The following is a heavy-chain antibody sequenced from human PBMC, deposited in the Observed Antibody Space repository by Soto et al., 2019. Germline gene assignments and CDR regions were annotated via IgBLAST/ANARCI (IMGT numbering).Heavy chain of an antibody. CDR2: ISWNSGSI. CDR3: AKDISSWANYYYYGMDV. V-gene: IGHV3-9*01. Sequence: SLKISCAASGFTFDDYAMHWVRQAPGKGLEWVSGISWNSGSIGYADSVKGRFTISRDNAKNSLYLQMNSLRAEDTALYYCAKDISSWANYYYYGMDVWGQGTTVTVSS. D-gene: IGHD6-13*01. J-gene: IGHJ6*02. CDR1: GFTFDDYA.